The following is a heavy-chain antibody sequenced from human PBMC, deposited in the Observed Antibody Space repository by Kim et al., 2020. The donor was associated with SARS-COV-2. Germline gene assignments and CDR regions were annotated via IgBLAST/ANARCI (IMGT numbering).Heavy chain of an antibody. CDR3: ARNGMSRVPVAV. D-gene: IGHD2-2*01. Sequence: SVKVSCMAYGGSLNNYGFSWVRQAPGRGLEWLGGIIPILRTANYPQKFQGRVTITADESMSTVYMEVSSLRAEDTAVYDCARNGMSRVPVAVWG. J-gene: IGHJ3*01. CDR1: GGSLNNYG. CDR2: IIPILRTA. V-gene: IGHV1-69*13.